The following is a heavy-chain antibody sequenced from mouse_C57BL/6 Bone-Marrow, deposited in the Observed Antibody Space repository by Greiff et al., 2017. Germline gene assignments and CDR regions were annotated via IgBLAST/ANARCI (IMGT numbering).Heavy chain of an antibody. D-gene: IGHD2-5*01. V-gene: IGHV14-4*01. CDR2: IDPENGDT. CDR1: GFNIKDDY. Sequence: EVQLQPSGAELVRPGASVKLSCTASGFNIKDDYMHWVKQRPEQSLEWIGWIDPENGDTEYASKFPGKATITADTSSNTAYLQLSIHTSEDTAVYYCTVDSNYDYYCYYWGQGTTLRVAS. CDR3: TVDSNYDYYCYY. J-gene: IGHJ2*01.